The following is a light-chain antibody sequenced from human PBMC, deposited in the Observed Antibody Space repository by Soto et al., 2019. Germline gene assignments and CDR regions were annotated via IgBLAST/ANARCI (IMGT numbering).Light chain of an antibody. J-gene: IGKJ4*01. CDR2: GAS. CDR3: QQYAKCLPPVT. V-gene: IGKV3-15*01. Sequence: DIILTQSPAIVSVSPGERATLSCRASRSVSTNLAWYQHKHGQAPRLLIYGASTRVTDIPARFSGSGSGTDFTLTINSLTSEDFGVYYCQQYAKCLPPVTFGGGTKVEI. CDR1: RSVSTN.